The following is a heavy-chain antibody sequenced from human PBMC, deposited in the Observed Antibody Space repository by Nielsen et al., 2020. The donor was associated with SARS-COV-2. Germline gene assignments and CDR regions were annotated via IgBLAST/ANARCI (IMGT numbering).Heavy chain of an antibody. CDR3: ARDGMITFGGVIVH. Sequence: ASVKVSCKVSGYTLTELSMHWVRQAPGKGLEWMGGFDPEDGETICAQKFQGRVTMTEDTSTDTAYMELSSLRSEDTAVYYCARDGMITFGGVIVHWGQGTLVTVSS. D-gene: IGHD3-16*02. V-gene: IGHV1-24*01. CDR2: FDPEDGET. CDR1: GYTLTELS. J-gene: IGHJ4*02.